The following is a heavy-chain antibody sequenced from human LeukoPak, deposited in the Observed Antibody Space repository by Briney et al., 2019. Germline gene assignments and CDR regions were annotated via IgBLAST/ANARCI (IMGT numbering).Heavy chain of an antibody. Sequence: QAGGSLRLSCAASGFTFSNYTMKWVRQVPGKGLVWVSRINSDGSFTSYADSVKGRFIISRDNAKNTLYLQMSSLRAEDTAVYYCARVSSGRQWLPFDYWGQGSLVTVSS. V-gene: IGHV3-74*01. CDR1: GFTFSNYT. J-gene: IGHJ4*02. CDR3: ARVSSGRQWLPFDY. D-gene: IGHD5-12*01. CDR2: INSDGSFT.